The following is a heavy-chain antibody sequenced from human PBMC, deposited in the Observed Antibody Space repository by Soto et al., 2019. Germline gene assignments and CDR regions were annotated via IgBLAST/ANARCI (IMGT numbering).Heavy chain of an antibody. CDR1: GGSFSGYY. D-gene: IGHD2-15*01. CDR3: ARGLRRYGEDIVVVVAATHFDD. J-gene: IGHJ4*02. CDR2: INHSGST. V-gene: IGHV4-34*01. Sequence: SETLSLTCAVYGGSFSGYYWSWIRQPPGKGLEWIGEINHSGSTNYNPSLKSRVTISVDTSKNQFSLKLSSVTAADTAVYYCARGLRRYGEDIVVVVAATHFDDWGQGTLVTVSS.